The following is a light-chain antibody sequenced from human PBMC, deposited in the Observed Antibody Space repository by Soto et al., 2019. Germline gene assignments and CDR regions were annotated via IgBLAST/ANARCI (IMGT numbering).Light chain of an antibody. V-gene: IGLV1-40*01. CDR3: QSYDNSLSGSWV. Sequence: QSVLTQPPSVSGAPGQRVTLSCTGSSSNIGAGFDVHWYHQIAGTAPKLLIYGNSNRPSGVPDRFSGAKSGTSASLAINGRQAEDEAHYYCQSYDNSLSGSWVFGGGTKLTVL. J-gene: IGLJ3*02. CDR2: GNS. CDR1: SSNIGAGFD.